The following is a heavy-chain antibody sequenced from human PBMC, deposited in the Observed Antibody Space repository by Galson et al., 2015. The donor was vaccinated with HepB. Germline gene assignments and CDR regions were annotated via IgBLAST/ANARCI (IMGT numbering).Heavy chain of an antibody. Sequence: SLRLSCAASGFTFSSYGMHWVRQAPGKGLEWVAVISYDGSNKYYADSVKGRFTISRDNSKNTLYLQMNSLRAEDTAVYYCAKDIVRYFDWLPVDYWGQGTLVTVSS. CDR3: AKDIVRYFDWLPVDY. J-gene: IGHJ4*02. CDR2: ISYDGSNK. V-gene: IGHV3-30*18. CDR1: GFTFSSYG. D-gene: IGHD3-9*01.